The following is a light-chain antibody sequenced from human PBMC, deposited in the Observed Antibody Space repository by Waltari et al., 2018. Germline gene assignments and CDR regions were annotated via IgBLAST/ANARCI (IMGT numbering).Light chain of an antibody. CDR2: TDS. J-gene: IGLJ2*01. CDR1: ALSNQF. V-gene: IGLV3-25*03. Sequence: SYELTQPPSVSVSPGQTARITCPGDALSNQFGYWYQQKSGRAPVLMIYTDSGRPSGIPERFSGSSSGTTVTLTISAVQPEDEADYYCQSAHSNGSDVVFGGGTKLTVL. CDR3: QSAHSNGSDVV.